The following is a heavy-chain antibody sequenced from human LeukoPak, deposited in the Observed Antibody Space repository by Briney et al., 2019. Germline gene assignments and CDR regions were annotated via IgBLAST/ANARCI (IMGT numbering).Heavy chain of an antibody. Sequence: SETLSLTCTVSGGSISSSSYYWGWIRQPPGKGLEWIGSIYYSGSTYYNPSLKSRVTISVDTSKNQFSLKLSSVTAADTAVYYCARLTRITMIALWGQGTLGTVSS. D-gene: IGHD3-22*01. CDR2: IYYSGST. V-gene: IGHV4-39*01. J-gene: IGHJ4*02. CDR1: GGSISSSSYY. CDR3: ARLTRITMIAL.